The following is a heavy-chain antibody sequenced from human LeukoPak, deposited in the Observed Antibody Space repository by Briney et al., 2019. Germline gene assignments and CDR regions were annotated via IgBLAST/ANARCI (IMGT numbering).Heavy chain of an antibody. CDR2: IYYSGST. Sequence: KSSETLSLTCTVSGGSISNYYWNWIRQPPGQGLEWIGHIYYSGSTYYNPSLKSRVTISVDTSKNQFSLKLSSVTAADTAVYYCARFPSYFTMVRGVISAIDYWGQGTLVTVSS. CDR3: ARFPSYFTMVRGVISAIDY. D-gene: IGHD3-10*01. J-gene: IGHJ4*02. CDR1: GGSISNYY. V-gene: IGHV4-59*12.